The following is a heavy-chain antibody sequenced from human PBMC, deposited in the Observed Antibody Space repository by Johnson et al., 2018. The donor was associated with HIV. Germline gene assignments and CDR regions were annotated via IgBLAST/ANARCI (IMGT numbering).Heavy chain of an antibody. D-gene: IGHD3-16*01. CDR2: IKHDGIEI. CDR1: GFTFRSYW. Sequence: EVHLVESGGGLVQPGGSLRLSCVASGFTFRSYWMNWVRQAPGKGPQWLANIKHDGIEIYYDDSVKGRFTISRDNAKNALYLQMNSLRVEDTAIYYCARGWGGQQPIWGQGTMVTVSS. J-gene: IGHJ3*02. V-gene: IGHV3-7*05. CDR3: ARGWGGQQPI.